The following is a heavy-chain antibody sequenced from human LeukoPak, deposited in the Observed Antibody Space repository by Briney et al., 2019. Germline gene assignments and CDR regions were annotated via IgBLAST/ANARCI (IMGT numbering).Heavy chain of an antibody. J-gene: IGHJ4*02. D-gene: IGHD4-17*01. V-gene: IGHV1-2*02. CDR3: ARDSGDYWFDY. CDR1: GYTFTGYY. Sequence: GASVKDSCKPSGYTFTGYYMHWVRQALGQGLEWMGWINPNIGGTHYAQKFQGRVTMTRDTTISTAYMELTRLKSDDTAVYYCARDSGDYWFDYWGQGTLVTVSS. CDR2: INPNIGGT.